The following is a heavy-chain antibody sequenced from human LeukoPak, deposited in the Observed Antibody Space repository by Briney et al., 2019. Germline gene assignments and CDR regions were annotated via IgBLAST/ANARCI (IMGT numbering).Heavy chain of an antibody. CDR2: IYYSGIA. J-gene: IGHJ4*02. CDR3: ARQPGGWSFDY. Sequence: SETLSLTCTVSGGSISSSTSYWGWVRQPPGKGLEWIGSIYYSGIAYYGPSLKSRVTISVDTSKNQFSLRLSSVTAADTAVYYCARQPGGWSFDYWGQGTLVTVSS. CDR1: GGSISSSTSY. V-gene: IGHV4-39*01. D-gene: IGHD2-15*01.